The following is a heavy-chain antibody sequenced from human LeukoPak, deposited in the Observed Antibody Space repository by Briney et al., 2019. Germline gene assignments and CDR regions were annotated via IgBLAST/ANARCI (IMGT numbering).Heavy chain of an antibody. CDR3: ARAFYDYGDGYYYYYMDV. V-gene: IGHV3-13*01. J-gene: IGHJ6*03. Sequence: PGGSLRLSCAASGFTFSSYDMHWVRQATGKGLEWVSAIGTAGDTYYPGSVKGRFTISRENAKNSLYLQMNSLRAGDTAVYYCARAFYDYGDGYYYYYMDVWGKGTTVTVSS. CDR2: IGTAGDT. CDR1: GFTFSSYD. D-gene: IGHD4-17*01.